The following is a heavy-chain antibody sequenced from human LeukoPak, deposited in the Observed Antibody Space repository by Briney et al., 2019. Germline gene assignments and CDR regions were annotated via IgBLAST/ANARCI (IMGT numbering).Heavy chain of an antibody. V-gene: IGHV4-31*03. D-gene: IGHD3-10*01. CDR3: ARSTPYDYSSGAYWYFDL. J-gene: IGHJ2*01. CDR2: IYRSGST. CDR1: GGSISSGGYY. Sequence: SETLSLTCTVSGGSISSGGYYWTWIRQHPGKGLEWIGYIYRSGSTYYNPSLKSRLTISLDTSKNQFSLNLSSVTAADPALYYCARSTPYDYSSGAYWYFDLWGRGTLVTVSS.